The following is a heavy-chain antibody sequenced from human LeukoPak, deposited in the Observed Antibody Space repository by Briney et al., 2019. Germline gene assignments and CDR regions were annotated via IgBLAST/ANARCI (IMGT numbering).Heavy chain of an antibody. D-gene: IGHD3-22*01. V-gene: IGHV1-8*01. CDR2: MNPNSGNT. Sequence: ASVKVSCKASGYTFTSYDINWVRQATGQGLEWMGWMNPNSGNTGYAQKFQGRVTMTRNTSISTAYMELSSLRAEDTAVYYCAKGYYDSSGYYFGDYWGQGTLVTVSS. J-gene: IGHJ4*02. CDR1: GYTFTSYD. CDR3: AKGYYDSSGYYFGDY.